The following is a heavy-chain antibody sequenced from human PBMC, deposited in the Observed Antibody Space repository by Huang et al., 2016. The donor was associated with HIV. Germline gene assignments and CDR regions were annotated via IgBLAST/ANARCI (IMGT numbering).Heavy chain of an antibody. Sequence: QVRLHQWGTGLVRPSETLSLTCAVYGGPLSGHYWSWVRLPPGGSLEWLGEVNHGGSANYNPAKKQFSLKLGSVTAADTALYYCARSLMGEDPFDIWGQGTLVTVSS. CDR2: VNHGGSA. J-gene: IGHJ3*02. D-gene: IGHD3-16*01. CDR3: ARSLMGEDPFDI. V-gene: IGHV4-34*01. CDR1: GGPLSGHY.